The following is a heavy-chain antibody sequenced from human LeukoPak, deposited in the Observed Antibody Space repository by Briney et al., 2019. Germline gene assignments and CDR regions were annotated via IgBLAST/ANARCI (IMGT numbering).Heavy chain of an antibody. CDR2: INHSGST. J-gene: IGHJ4*02. V-gene: IGHV4-34*01. CDR3: ARNLLDIPDPWESSGY. Sequence: SETLSLTCAVYGGPFSGYYWSWIRQPPGKGLEWIGEINHSGSTNYNPSLKSRVTISVDTSKNQFSLKLSSVTAADTAVYYCARNLLDIPDPWESSGYWGQGTLVTVSS. D-gene: IGHD5-12*01. CDR1: GGPFSGYY.